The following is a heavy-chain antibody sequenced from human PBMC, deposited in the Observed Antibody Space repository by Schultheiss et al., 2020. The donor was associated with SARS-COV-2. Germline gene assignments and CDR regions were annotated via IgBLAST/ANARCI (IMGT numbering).Heavy chain of an antibody. V-gene: IGHV3-13*01. CDR1: GFTLSNYD. CDR3: ARGRDAFDI. J-gene: IGHJ3*02. Sequence: GGSLRLSCAASGFTLSNYDMHWVHQVTGKSLEWVSAITTDGDAYSAGYVMGRFTVSRRSAKNSMYLQMNSLRAGDTAVYYCARGRDAFDIWGQGTMVTVS. CDR2: ITTDGDA.